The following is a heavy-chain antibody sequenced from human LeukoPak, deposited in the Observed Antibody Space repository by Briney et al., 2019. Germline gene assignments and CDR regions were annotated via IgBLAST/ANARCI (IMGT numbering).Heavy chain of an antibody. D-gene: IGHD6-13*01. Sequence: SETLSLTCTVSGGSISSYYCSWIRQPPGKGLGWIGYIYYSGSTNYNPSRKSRVTISLDPSKNQFSLKLSSVTAADTAVYYCARVTAAAGSYYFDYWGQGTLVTVSS. CDR3: ARVTAAAGSYYFDY. CDR2: IYYSGST. CDR1: GGSISSYY. V-gene: IGHV4-59*01. J-gene: IGHJ4*02.